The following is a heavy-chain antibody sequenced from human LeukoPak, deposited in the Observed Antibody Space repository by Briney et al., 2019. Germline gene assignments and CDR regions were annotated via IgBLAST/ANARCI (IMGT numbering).Heavy chain of an antibody. CDR3: ARVFDSITAYCGGDCYSSEGDY. CDR1: GYTFTSYG. D-gene: IGHD2-21*01. Sequence: ASVKVSCKASGYTFTSYGISWVRQAPGQGLEWMGWISAYNGNTNYAQKLQGRVTMTTDTSTSTAYMELRSLRSDDTAVYYCARVFDSITAYCGGDCYSSEGDYWGQGTLVTVSS. CDR2: ISAYNGNT. J-gene: IGHJ4*02. V-gene: IGHV1-18*01.